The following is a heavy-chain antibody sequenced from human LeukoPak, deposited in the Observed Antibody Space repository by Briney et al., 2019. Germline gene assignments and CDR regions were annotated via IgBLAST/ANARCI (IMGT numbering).Heavy chain of an antibody. J-gene: IGHJ5*02. Sequence: ASVKVSCKASGYTFTSYAMHWVRQAPGQRLEWMGWINAGNGNTKYSQKFHGRVTITRDTSVSTAYMELSSLRSEDTAVYYCARRHRDFVNWFDPWGQGTLVTVSS. D-gene: IGHD5-24*01. CDR2: INAGNGNT. V-gene: IGHV1-3*01. CDR1: GYTFTSYA. CDR3: ARRHRDFVNWFDP.